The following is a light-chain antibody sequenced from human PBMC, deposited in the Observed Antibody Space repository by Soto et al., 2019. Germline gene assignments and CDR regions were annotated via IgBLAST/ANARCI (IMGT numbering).Light chain of an antibody. V-gene: IGLV2-23*01. Sequence: QSALTQPASVSGSPGQSVTISCTGTSSDFGSYKFVSWYQHHPGKVPKAIIYETSKRPSGVSDRFSGSTSGNTASLTISGLQAEDEADYYCFSFTSTNTHGFGRGTKVTAL. CDR2: ETS. J-gene: IGLJ1*01. CDR1: SSDFGSYKF. CDR3: FSFTSTNTHG.